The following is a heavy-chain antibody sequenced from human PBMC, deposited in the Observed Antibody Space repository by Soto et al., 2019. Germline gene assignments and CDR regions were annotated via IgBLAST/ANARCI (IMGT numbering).Heavy chain of an antibody. J-gene: IGHJ6*02. CDR3: ARGSYSYGLYYYYYYGMDV. V-gene: IGHV3-30-3*01. CDR1: GFTFSSYA. Sequence: VQLLESGGGLVQPGGSLRLSCAASGFTFSSYAMSWVRQAPGKGLEWVAVISYDGSNKYYADSVKGRFTISRDNSKNTLFLQMNSLRAEDTAVYYCARGSYSYGLYYYYYYGMDVWGQGTTVTVSS. D-gene: IGHD5-18*01. CDR2: ISYDGSNK.